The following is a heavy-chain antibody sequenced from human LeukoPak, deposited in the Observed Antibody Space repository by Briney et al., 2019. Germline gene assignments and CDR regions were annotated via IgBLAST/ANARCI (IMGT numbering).Heavy chain of an antibody. CDR3: VSFYETY. V-gene: IGHV3-74*01. CDR1: GNYW. D-gene: IGHD2/OR15-2a*01. CDR2: INSDGSWT. Sequence: GGSLRLSCAASGNYWMHWVRQAPGKGLVWVSHINSDGSWTSYADPVKGRFTISKDNAKNTVYLQMNSLRAEDTAVYYCVSFYETYWGRGTLVTVSS. J-gene: IGHJ4*02.